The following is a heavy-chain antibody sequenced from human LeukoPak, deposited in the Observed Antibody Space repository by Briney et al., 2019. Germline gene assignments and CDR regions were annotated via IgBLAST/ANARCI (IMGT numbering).Heavy chain of an antibody. CDR3: ARQETSSYNGAFDI. CDR1: GLTFNSYW. J-gene: IGHJ3*02. CDR2: IKKDGSEK. Sequence: GSLRLSCAASGLTFNSYWMSWVRQAPGKGLEWVANIKKDGSEKYQVDSVKGRFTISRDNAKNSLYLQMNSLRADDTAVYYCARQETSSYNGAFDIWGQGTMVTVSS. D-gene: IGHD1-26*01. V-gene: IGHV3-7*01.